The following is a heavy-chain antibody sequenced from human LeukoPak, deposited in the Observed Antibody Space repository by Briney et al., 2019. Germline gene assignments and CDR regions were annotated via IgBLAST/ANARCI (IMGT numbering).Heavy chain of an antibody. Sequence: PWGSLRLSCAVFEFMFNKYYMGWVRRAPGKGLEWVASINPDGSANYYMDSVKGRFTISRDNAKNSLYLQMSSLSVEDTAMYYCVRQFPQAAAGAAWYFDLWGRGTLVTVSS. D-gene: IGHD6-13*01. CDR1: EFMFNKYY. CDR3: VRQFPQAAAGAAWYFDL. CDR2: INPDGSAN. J-gene: IGHJ2*01. V-gene: IGHV3-7*01.